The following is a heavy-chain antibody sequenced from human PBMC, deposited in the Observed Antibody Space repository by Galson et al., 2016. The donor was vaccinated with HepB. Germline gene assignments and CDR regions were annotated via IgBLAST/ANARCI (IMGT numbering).Heavy chain of an antibody. CDR3: VRHHTIPRGAFRF. V-gene: IGHV4-59*01. CDR1: GDSISSNY. CDR2: NSYSGGS. D-gene: IGHD2-2*02. Sequence: SETLSLTCTVSGDSISSNYWSWIRQPPGKGLEWIAFNSYSGGSNYNPSLRSRVTFSLDTSNNQFSLKLNSVAAADTAVYYCVRHHTIPRGAFRFWGQGTLVVVSS. J-gene: IGHJ3*01.